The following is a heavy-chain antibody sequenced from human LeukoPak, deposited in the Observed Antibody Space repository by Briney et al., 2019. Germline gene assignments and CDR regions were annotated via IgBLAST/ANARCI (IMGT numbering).Heavy chain of an antibody. J-gene: IGHJ4*02. D-gene: IGHD3-22*01. V-gene: IGHV1-46*01. CDR2: INPSGGST. CDR3: ARVKADYYDSSGYYPFDY. Sequence: ASVKVSCKASGYTFTSYYMHGVRQAPGQGLEWMGIINPSGGSTSYAQKFQGRVTMTRDTSTSTVYMELSSLRSEDTAVYYCARVKADYYDSSGYYPFDYWGQGTLVTVSS. CDR1: GYTFTSYY.